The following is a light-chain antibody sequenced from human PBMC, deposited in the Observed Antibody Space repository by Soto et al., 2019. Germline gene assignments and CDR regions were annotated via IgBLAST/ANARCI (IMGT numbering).Light chain of an antibody. Sequence: QSVLTPPPSASWSPGQSVTLSCTGTNRDVGGYNYFSWYQQYPGKAPKLIIYEVNELPSGVPYRFSGSKSGNTASLTVSGLQTADEADYYCSSYAGSNWYVFGTGTKVTVL. CDR2: EVN. V-gene: IGLV2-8*01. CDR1: NRDVGGYNY. J-gene: IGLJ1*01. CDR3: SSYAGSNWYV.